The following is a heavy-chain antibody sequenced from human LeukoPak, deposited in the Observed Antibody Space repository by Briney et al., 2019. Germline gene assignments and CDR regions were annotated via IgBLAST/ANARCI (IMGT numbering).Heavy chain of an antibody. J-gene: IGHJ5*02. CDR3: ARGDTIVVVPAAPGVWFDP. D-gene: IGHD2-2*01. V-gene: IGHV4-34*01. Sequence: PSETLSLTCAVCGGSFSGYYWSWIRQPPGKGLEWIGEINHSGSTNYNPSLKSRVTISVDTSKNQFSLKLSSVTAADTAVYYCARGDTIVVVPAAPGVWFDPWGQGTLVTVSS. CDR2: INHSGST. CDR1: GGSFSGYY.